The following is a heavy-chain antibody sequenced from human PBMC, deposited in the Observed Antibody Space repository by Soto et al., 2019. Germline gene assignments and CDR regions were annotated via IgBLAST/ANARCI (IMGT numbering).Heavy chain of an antibody. V-gene: IGHV3-23*01. CDR1: GLSFSIYA. CDR2: LSGSGGRT. CDR3: AKEVVVESAGRSHYYYYGLDV. Sequence: GGSLRLSCAASGLSFSIYAMSWVRQAPGKGLEWVSVLSGSGGRTYYADSVKGRFTMSRDNSKNTLYLQMNSLRAEDTAIYYCAKEVVVESAGRSHYYYYGLDVWGQGTTVTVSS. D-gene: IGHD2-15*01. J-gene: IGHJ6*02.